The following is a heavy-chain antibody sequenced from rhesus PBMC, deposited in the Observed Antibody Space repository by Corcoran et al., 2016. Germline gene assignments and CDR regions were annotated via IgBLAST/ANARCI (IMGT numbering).Heavy chain of an antibody. CDR1: GFVFSDHY. D-gene: IGHD5-12*01. CDR3: TRYSYCLDY. CDR2: IRSKPYGGTA. J-gene: IGHJ4*01. V-gene: IGHV3-184*01. Sequence: EVQLVESGGGLVQPGGSLRLSCAASGFVFSDHYIYWVRQAPGKGREWLGFIRSKPYGGTAEYAASVKGRFTISRDDSKSIAYLQMNSLKIEDTAVYFCTRYSYCLDYWGQGVPVTVSS.